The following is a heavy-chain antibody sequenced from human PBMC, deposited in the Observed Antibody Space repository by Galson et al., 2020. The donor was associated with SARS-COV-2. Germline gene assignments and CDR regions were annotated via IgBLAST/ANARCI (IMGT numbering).Heavy chain of an antibody. CDR1: GFTFSSYS. Sequence: PGGYLRLSCAASGFTFSSYSMNWVRQAPGKGLEWVSYISSSSTIYYADSVKGRFTISRDNAKNSLYLQMNSLRAEDTAVYYCARDGVGATYYFDYWGQGTLVTVSS. V-gene: IGHV3-48*01. J-gene: IGHJ4*02. CDR2: ISSSSTI. D-gene: IGHD1-26*01. CDR3: ARDGVGATYYFDY.